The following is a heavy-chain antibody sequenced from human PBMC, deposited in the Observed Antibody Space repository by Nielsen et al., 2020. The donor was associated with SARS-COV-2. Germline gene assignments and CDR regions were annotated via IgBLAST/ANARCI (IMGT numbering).Heavy chain of an antibody. CDR3: AKGHTTVTLRYFDY. Sequence: SLKISCVASGFTFDDYAMHWVRQAPGKGLEWVSGISWNSGSIGYADSVKGRFTISRDNAKNSLYLQMNSLRAEDTALYYCAKGHTTVTLRYFDYWGQGTLVTVSS. V-gene: IGHV3-9*01. D-gene: IGHD4-17*01. J-gene: IGHJ4*02. CDR1: GFTFDDYA. CDR2: ISWNSGSI.